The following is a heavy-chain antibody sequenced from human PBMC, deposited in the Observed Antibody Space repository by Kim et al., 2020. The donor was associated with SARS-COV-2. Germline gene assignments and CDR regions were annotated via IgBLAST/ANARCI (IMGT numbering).Heavy chain of an antibody. Sequence: SETLSLTCAVYGGSFSGYYWSWIRQPPGKGLEWIGEINHSGSTNYNPSLKSRVTISVDTSKNQFSLKLSSVTAADTAVYYCARVYCSSTSCFDYWGQGTLVTVSS. CDR1: GGSFSGYY. CDR2: INHSGST. CDR3: ARVYCSSTSCFDY. D-gene: IGHD2-2*01. J-gene: IGHJ4*02. V-gene: IGHV4-34*01.